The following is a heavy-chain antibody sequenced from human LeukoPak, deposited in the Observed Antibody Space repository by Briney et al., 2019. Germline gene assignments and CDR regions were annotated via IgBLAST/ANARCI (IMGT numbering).Heavy chain of an antibody. CDR1: GFTFSDYY. V-gene: IGHV3-11*01. J-gene: IGHJ4*02. CDR3: ARGYYDSSGYWYFDY. D-gene: IGHD3-22*01. Sequence: GGSLRLSCAASGFTFSDYYMSWIRQAPGKGLEGVSYISSSGSTIYYADSVKGRFTISRDNAKNSLYLQMNSLRAEDTAVYYCARGYYDSSGYWYFDYWGQGTLVTVSS. CDR2: ISSSGSTI.